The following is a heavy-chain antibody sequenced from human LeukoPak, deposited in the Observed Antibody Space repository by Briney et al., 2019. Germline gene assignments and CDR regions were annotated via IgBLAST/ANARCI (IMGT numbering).Heavy chain of an antibody. CDR3: ATSNDAKIAPFDH. CDR2: INTKGET. J-gene: IGHJ4*02. D-gene: IGHD2-21*01. V-gene: IGHV4-4*09. Sequence: SETLSLTCTVSGVSMSAYQWSWVRQSPEKGLEWIGCINTKGETRYNPPLKSRVTTSVDTSKSPFSLRLTSVTAPDTAVYYCATSNDAKIAPFDHWGQGAPVTVSS. CDR1: GVSMSAYQ.